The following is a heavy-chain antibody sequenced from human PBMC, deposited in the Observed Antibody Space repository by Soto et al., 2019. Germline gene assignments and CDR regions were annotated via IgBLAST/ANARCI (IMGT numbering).Heavy chain of an antibody. CDR1: GFTFTNSA. Sequence: SVKVSCKASGFTFTNSAVQWVRQARGQRLEWIGWIVVGSGNTNYAQKFQERVTITRDMSTSTVYMELSSLRSEDTAVYYCAAVWNFWSGYYNFDYWGQGTLVTVSS. D-gene: IGHD3-3*01. V-gene: IGHV1-58*01. CDR3: AAVWNFWSGYYNFDY. CDR2: IVVGSGNT. J-gene: IGHJ4*02.